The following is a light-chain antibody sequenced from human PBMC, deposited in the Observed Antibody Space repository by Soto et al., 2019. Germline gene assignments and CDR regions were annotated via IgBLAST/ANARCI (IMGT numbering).Light chain of an antibody. J-gene: IGLJ1*01. CDR2: RNS. CDR3: AAWDNSLTGYV. CDR1: SSNIGSNY. Sequence: QSVLTQPPSTSGAPRQRGTISCSGSSSNIGSNYVYWYQQVPGTAPKLLIYRNSQRPSGVPDRFSDSKSGTSASLAISGLRSEDEADYFCAAWDNSLTGYVFGTGTKVTVL. V-gene: IGLV1-47*01.